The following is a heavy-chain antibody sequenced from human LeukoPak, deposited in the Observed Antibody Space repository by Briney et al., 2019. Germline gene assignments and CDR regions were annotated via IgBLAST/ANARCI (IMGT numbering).Heavy chain of an antibody. CDR2: INPNSGGT. CDR3: ARDYGGNSGMDV. Sequence: ASVKVSCKASGYTFTGYYMHWVRQAPGQGLEWMGWINPNSGGTNYAQKFQGRVTMTRDTSVTTAYMELSSLRSDDTAVYYCARDYGGNSGMDVWGLGTTVTVS. D-gene: IGHD4-23*01. CDR1: GYTFTGYY. J-gene: IGHJ6*02. V-gene: IGHV1-2*02.